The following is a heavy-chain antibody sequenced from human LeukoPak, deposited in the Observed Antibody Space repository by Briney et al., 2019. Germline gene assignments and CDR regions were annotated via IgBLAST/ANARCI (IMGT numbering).Heavy chain of an antibody. V-gene: IGHV4-4*07. Sequence: SETLSLTCAVYGGSFSGYYWSWIRQPAGKGLEWIGRIYTSGSTNYNPSLKSRVTISVDTSKNQFSLELSSVTAADTAVYYCARDRVLYSFDPWGQGTLVTVSS. CDR3: ARDRVLYSFDP. D-gene: IGHD2-15*01. J-gene: IGHJ5*02. CDR1: GGSFSGYY. CDR2: IYTSGST.